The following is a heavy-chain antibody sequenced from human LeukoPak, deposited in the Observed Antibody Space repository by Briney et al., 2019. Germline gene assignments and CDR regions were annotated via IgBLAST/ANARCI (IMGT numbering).Heavy chain of an antibody. Sequence: GGSLRLSCAASGFTFSSYWMHWVRRAPGKGLVWVSRINSDGSSTSYADSVKGRFTISRDNAKNTLYLQMNSLRAEDTAVYYFAGGWDYFDYWGQGTLVTVSS. V-gene: IGHV3-74*01. CDR3: AGGWDYFDY. J-gene: IGHJ4*02. CDR1: GFTFSSYW. CDR2: INSDGSST. D-gene: IGHD1-26*01.